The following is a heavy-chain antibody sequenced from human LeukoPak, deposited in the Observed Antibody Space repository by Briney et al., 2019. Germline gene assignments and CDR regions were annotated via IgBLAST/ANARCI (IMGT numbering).Heavy chain of an antibody. D-gene: IGHD3-3*01. CDR2: ISSSSSYI. V-gene: IGHV3-21*01. CDR1: GFTFSSYS. J-gene: IGHJ3*02. Sequence: GGSLRFSCAASGFTFSSYSMNWVRQAPGKGLEWVSSISSSSSYIYYADSVKGRFTISRDNAKNSLYLQMNSLRAEDTAVYYCARSLGVVINWGFDAFDIWGQGTMVTVSS. CDR3: ARSLGVVINWGFDAFDI.